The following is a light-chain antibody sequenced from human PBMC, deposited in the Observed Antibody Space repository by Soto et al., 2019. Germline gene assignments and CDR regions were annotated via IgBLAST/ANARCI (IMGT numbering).Light chain of an antibody. CDR1: QTVTSSF. Sequence: ELVLTQSPGTLSLSPGGRATLSCRASQTVTSSFLAWYQQKPGQAPRLLIYGASTRATGIPDRFSGSGSGTDFTLTISRLEPEDFAVYYCQQYGNSQYAFGQGTKVEIK. CDR2: GAS. V-gene: IGKV3-20*01. CDR3: QQYGNSQYA. J-gene: IGKJ2*01.